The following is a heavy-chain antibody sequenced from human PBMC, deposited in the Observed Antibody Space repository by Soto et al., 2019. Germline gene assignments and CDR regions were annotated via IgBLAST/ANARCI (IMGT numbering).Heavy chain of an antibody. Sequence: PSPTLSLTCVISGDSVFSNSDAWNWIRQSPSRGLEWLGRTYYRTRWYYDYAVSVRSRITVNPDTSKNQFSLQLTSVTPEDTAVYYCAGTTSHYWYYMDVWGKGTTVTVSS. CDR2: TYYRTRWYY. CDR3: AGTTSHYWYYMDV. CDR1: GDSVFSNSDA. V-gene: IGHV6-1*01. D-gene: IGHD1-7*01. J-gene: IGHJ6*03.